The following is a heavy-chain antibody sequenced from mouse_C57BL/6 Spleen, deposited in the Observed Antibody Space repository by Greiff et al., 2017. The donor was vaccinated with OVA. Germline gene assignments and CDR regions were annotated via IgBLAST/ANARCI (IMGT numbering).Heavy chain of an antibody. Sequence: EVQRVESGPGMVKPSQSLSLTCTVTGYSVTSGYDWHWIRHFPGNKLEWMGYISYSGSTKYNPSLKSRISITHDTSKNHFFLTLNSVTTEDTATYYCARRDYDEGYWYFDVWGTGTTVTVSS. CDR3: ARRDYDEGYWYFDV. CDR1: GYSVTSGYD. D-gene: IGHD2-4*01. J-gene: IGHJ1*03. CDR2: ISYSGST. V-gene: IGHV3-1*01.